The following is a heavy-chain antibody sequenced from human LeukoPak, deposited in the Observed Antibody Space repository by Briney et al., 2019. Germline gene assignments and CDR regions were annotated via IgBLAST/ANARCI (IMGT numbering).Heavy chain of an antibody. V-gene: IGHV4-34*01. CDR2: VNHSGST. CDR3: ARGLVVVVAATRGMDV. D-gene: IGHD2-15*01. CDR1: GGSFSGYY. Sequence: SETLSLTCAVYGGSFSGYYWSWIRQPPGKGLEWIGEVNHSGSTNYNPSLKSRVTISVDTSKTQFSLKLSSVTAADTAVYYCARGLVVVVAATRGMDVWGQGTTVTVYS. J-gene: IGHJ6*02.